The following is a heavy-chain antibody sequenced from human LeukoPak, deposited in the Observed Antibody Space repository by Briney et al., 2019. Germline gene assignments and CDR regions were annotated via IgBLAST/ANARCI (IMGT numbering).Heavy chain of an antibody. V-gene: IGHV3-48*04. CDR1: GFTFSTFA. CDR3: ARVRYNSGYIFDS. CDR2: ISRDGSPI. J-gene: IGHJ4*02. Sequence: PGGSLRLSCAASGFTFSTFAMSWVRQTPGKGLEWVAYISRDGSPIYYADSVRGRFTISRDNAKNSLYLQMHSLRAEDTAVYYCARVRYNSGYIFDSWGQGTLVAVSS. D-gene: IGHD5-18*01.